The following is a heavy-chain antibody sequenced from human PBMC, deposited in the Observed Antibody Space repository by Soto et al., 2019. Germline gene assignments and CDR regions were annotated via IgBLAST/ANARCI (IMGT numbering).Heavy chain of an antibody. CDR2: ISGYNGNT. J-gene: IGHJ4*02. V-gene: IGHV1-18*01. D-gene: IGHD3-9*01. Sequence: GASVKVSCKASGYTFTSYCISWVRQAPGQGLEWMGWISGYNGNTNYAEKLQGRVTMTTDTSTSTAYMELRSLRSDDTAVYYCARDLPKDILTGFFGFWGQGTLVTVSS. CDR1: GYTFTSYC. CDR3: ARDLPKDILTGFFGF.